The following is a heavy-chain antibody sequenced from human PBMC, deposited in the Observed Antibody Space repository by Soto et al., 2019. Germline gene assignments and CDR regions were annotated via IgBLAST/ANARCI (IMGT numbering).Heavy chain of an antibody. V-gene: IGHV1-24*01. D-gene: IGHD3-22*01. CDR3: ATTGYYYDSSGYYL. CDR2: FDPEDGET. J-gene: IGHJ4*02. CDR1: GYTLTELS. Sequence: GASVKVSCKVSGYTLTELSMHWVRQAPGKGREWMGGFDPEDGETIYAQKFQGRDTMTEDTATDTAYMELSSLRSEDTAVYDCATTGYYYDSSGYYLWGQGTLVTVSS.